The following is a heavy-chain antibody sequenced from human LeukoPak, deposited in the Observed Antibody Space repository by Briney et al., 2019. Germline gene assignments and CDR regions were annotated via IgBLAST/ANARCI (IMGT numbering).Heavy chain of an antibody. Sequence: GGSLRLSCTVSGFTFSSNSMSWVRQAPGKGLEWVSAISGSGGSTYYADSVKGRFTISRDNSKNTLYLQMNSLRAEDTAVYYCAKGLRGYRNFDYWGQGTLVTVSS. CDR1: GFTFSSNS. CDR3: AKGLRGYRNFDY. D-gene: IGHD5-12*01. CDR2: ISGSGGST. V-gene: IGHV3-23*01. J-gene: IGHJ4*02.